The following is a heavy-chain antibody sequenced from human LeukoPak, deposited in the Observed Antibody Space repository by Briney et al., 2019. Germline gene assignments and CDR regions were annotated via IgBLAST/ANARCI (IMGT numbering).Heavy chain of an antibody. CDR3: ARWLRDY. CDR1: GFTFSSYG. D-gene: IGHD5-24*01. V-gene: IGHV3-30*02. CDR2: ISYDGWDR. J-gene: IGHJ4*02. Sequence: GGSLRLSCSAPGFTFSSYGMHWVRQAPGKGPEWVAFISYDGWDRYYADSVKGRFTISRDNSKNTLYLQMSSLRAEDTAVYYCARWLRDYWGQGTLVTVSS.